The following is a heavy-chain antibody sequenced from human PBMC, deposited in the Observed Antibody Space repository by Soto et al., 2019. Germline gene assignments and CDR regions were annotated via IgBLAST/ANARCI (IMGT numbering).Heavy chain of an antibody. D-gene: IGHD5-12*01. CDR2: IWYDGSNK. Sequence: GGSLRLSCAASGFTFSNHGIQWVRQAPGKGLEWVATIWYDGSNKYYADSVKGRFTISRDNSKNTVYLQMNSLRAEDSAVYYCAKGVATGGYYYYGMDVWGQGTTVTVSS. V-gene: IGHV3-33*06. CDR1: GFTFSNHG. J-gene: IGHJ6*02. CDR3: AKGVATGGYYYYGMDV.